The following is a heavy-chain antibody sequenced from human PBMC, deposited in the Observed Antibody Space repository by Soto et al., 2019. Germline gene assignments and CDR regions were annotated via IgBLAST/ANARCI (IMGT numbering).Heavy chain of an antibody. CDR2: IIPIFGTA. D-gene: IGHD3-3*01. Sequence: GASVKVSCKASGGTFSSYAISWVRQAPGQGLEWMGGIIPIFGTANYAQKFQGRVTITADKSTSTAYMELSSLRSEDTAVYYCARAYKKCLPRDYDFWSGYYLHYYYGMDVWGQGTTVTVSS. CDR3: ARAYKKCLPRDYDFWSGYYLHYYYGMDV. J-gene: IGHJ6*02. CDR1: GGTFSSYA. V-gene: IGHV1-69*06.